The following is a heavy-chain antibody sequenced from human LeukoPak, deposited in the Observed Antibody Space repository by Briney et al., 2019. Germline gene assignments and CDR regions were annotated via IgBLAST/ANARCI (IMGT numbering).Heavy chain of an antibody. CDR3: ARGRGSRTGSNGDYLDY. V-gene: IGHV1-69*04. Sequence: SVKVSCKASGGTFSSYAINWVRQAPGQGLEWMGRIIPILGLINYAQKFQGRVTITADKSTSTGYMDVTGLRSDDTAVYYCARGRGSRTGSNGDYLDYWGQGTLVTVSS. CDR1: GGTFSSYA. CDR2: IIPILGLI. D-gene: IGHD1-1*01. J-gene: IGHJ4*02.